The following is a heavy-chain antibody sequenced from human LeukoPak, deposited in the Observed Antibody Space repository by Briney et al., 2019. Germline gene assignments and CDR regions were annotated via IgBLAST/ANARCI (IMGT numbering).Heavy chain of an antibody. J-gene: IGHJ5*02. CDR2: INPNNGGT. V-gene: IGHV1-2*02. CDR3: ARAGGRSWFDP. CDR1: GYTFNGYY. Sequence: ASVKVSCKSSGYTFNGYYMHWVRQAPGQGLEWMGWINPNNGGTKYAQNFQGRVTMTRDTSISTAYMELSRLTSDDTAVYYCARAGGRSWFDPWGQGTLVTVSS.